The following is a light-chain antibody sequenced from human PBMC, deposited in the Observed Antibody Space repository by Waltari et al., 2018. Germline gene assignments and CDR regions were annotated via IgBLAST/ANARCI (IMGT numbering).Light chain of an antibody. CDR1: ESIASNY. J-gene: IGKJ4*01. V-gene: IGKV3-20*01. CDR3: QQYGRSPLT. CDR2: GAS. Sequence: EIVLTQSPGTLSLSPGERATLSCRASESIASNYLAWYQQKPGQAPSLLIYGASSRATDIPDRFSGSGFGTDVTCTISRLDPEDWAVYYCQQYGRSPLTFGGGTKVEIK.